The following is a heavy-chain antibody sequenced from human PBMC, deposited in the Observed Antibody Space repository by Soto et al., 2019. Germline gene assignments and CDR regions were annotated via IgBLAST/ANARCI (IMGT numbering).Heavy chain of an antibody. J-gene: IGHJ4*02. CDR1: GFTFTRYS. V-gene: IGHV3-21*01. CDR2: ISSTANYI. Sequence: SLRLSCAASGFTFTRYSMNWVRQAPGKGLEWVSSISSTANYIYYADSMKGRFTVSRDNAKNSVYLEMNSLSAEDTAVYYCARESEDLTSNFDYWGQGTLVTVSS. CDR3: ARESEDLTSNFDY.